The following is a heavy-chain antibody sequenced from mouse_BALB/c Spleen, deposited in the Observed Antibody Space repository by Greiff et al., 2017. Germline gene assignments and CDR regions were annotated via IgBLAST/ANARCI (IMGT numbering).Heavy chain of an antibody. CDR1: GFSLTGYG. D-gene: IGHD1-2*01. CDR3: ARGKDYYGSWFAY. CDR2: IWGDGST. Sequence: QVQLQQSGPGLVAPSQSLSITCTVSGFSLTGYGVNWVRQPPGKGLEWLGMIWGDGSTDYNSALKSRLSISKDNSKSQVFLKMNSLQTDDTARYYCARGKDYYGSWFAYWGQGTLVTVSA. V-gene: IGHV2-6-7*01. J-gene: IGHJ3*01.